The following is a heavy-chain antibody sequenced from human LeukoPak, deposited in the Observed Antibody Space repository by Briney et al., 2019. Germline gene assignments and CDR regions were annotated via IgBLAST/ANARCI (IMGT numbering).Heavy chain of an antibody. V-gene: IGHV4-34*01. J-gene: IGHJ4*02. CDR1: GGSFSGYY. D-gene: IGHD3-10*01. Sequence: SETLSLTCAVYGGSFSGYYWSWIRQPPGKGLEWIGEINHSGSTNYNPSLKSRVAISVGTSKNQFSLKLSSVTAADTAVYYCARSPHYYGSGSQYYFDYWGQGTLVTVSS. CDR2: INHSGST. CDR3: ARSPHYYGSGSQYYFDY.